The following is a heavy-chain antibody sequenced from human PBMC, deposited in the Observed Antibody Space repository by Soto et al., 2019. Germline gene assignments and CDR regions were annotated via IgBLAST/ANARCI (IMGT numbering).Heavy chain of an antibody. CDR3: ARVISNYDFWSGDWYYFDY. D-gene: IGHD3-3*01. CDR2: IKQDGSEK. V-gene: IGHV3-7*05. Sequence: GGSLRLSCAASGFTFSSYWMSWVRQAPGKGLEWVANIKQDGSEKYYVDSVKGRFTISRDNAKNSLYLQMNSLRAEDTAVYYCARVISNYDFWSGDWYYFDYWGQGTLVTVPQ. CDR1: GFTFSSYW. J-gene: IGHJ4*02.